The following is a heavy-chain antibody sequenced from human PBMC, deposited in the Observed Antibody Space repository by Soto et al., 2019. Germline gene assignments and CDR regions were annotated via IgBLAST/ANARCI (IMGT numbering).Heavy chain of an antibody. CDR2: ISWNSGSI. Sequence: EVQLVESGGGLVQPGRSLRLSCAASGFTFDDYAMHWVRQAPGKGLEWVSGISWNSGSIGYADSVKGRFTISRDNAKNYLYLQMNSLRAEDTALYYCAKDKGTELELREGYSYFDYWGQGTLVTVSS. D-gene: IGHD1-7*01. CDR3: AKDKGTELELREGYSYFDY. J-gene: IGHJ4*02. CDR1: GFTFDDYA. V-gene: IGHV3-9*01.